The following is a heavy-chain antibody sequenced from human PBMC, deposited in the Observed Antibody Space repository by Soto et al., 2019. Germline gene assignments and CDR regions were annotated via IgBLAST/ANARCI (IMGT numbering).Heavy chain of an antibody. V-gene: IGHV3-30-3*01. CDR2: ISFDGTKK. Sequence: QAQLVESGGGVVQPGRSLRLSCAASGFTFNIYALHWVRQAPGKGLEWVAVISFDGTKKYYSDSVKGRFTISIDNLKNTLYLQMNNLRVEDAALYFCAREDDYGYRYINYGLDVWGQGTTVTVSS. J-gene: IGHJ6*02. D-gene: IGHD4-17*01. CDR3: AREDDYGYRYINYGLDV. CDR1: GFTFNIYA.